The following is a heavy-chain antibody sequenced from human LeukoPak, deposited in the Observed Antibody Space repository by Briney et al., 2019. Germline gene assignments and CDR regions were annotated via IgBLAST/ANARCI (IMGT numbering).Heavy chain of an antibody. Sequence: SQTLSLTCSVSAGSMKSDSSFWSWIRQPAGKGLEWIGRIYATGNTNYNPSLERRVTISVDTSKNQFSLELTSVTAADTAVYYCARELGSDYGGYSPWGQGTLVTVSS. CDR3: ARELGSDYGGYSP. CDR2: IYATGNT. D-gene: IGHD4-23*01. J-gene: IGHJ5*02. CDR1: AGSMKSDSSF. V-gene: IGHV4-61*02.